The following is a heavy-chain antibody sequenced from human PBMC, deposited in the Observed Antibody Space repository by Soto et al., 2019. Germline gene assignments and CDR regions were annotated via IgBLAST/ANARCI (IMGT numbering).Heavy chain of an antibody. D-gene: IGHD2-2*01. Sequence: GASVKVSCKASGYSFTSYAMHWVRQAPGQRLEWMGWINAGNGNTKYSQKFQGRDTITRDTSASTAYMELSSLRSEDTAVYYCASHCSSTSCYGYYYYYMDVWGKGTTVTVSS. J-gene: IGHJ6*03. CDR2: INAGNGNT. CDR1: GYSFTSYA. CDR3: ASHCSSTSCYGYYYYYMDV. V-gene: IGHV1-3*01.